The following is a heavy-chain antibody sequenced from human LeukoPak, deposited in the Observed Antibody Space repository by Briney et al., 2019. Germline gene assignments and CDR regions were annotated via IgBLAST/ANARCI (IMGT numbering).Heavy chain of an antibody. CDR2: ISWNSGSI. CDR3: AKDNTYYYDSSGNFDY. J-gene: IGHJ4*02. V-gene: IGHV3-9*01. D-gene: IGHD3-22*01. Sequence: GGSLRLSCVASGFIVNDHAMHWVRQAPGKGLEWVSGISWNSGSIGYADSVKGRFTISRDNAKNSLYLQMNSLRAEDTALYYCAKDNTYYYDSSGNFDYWGQGTLVTVSS. CDR1: GFIVNDHA.